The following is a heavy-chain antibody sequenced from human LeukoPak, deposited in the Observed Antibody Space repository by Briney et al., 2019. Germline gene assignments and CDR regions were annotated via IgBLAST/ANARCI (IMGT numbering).Heavy chain of an antibody. J-gene: IGHJ4*02. V-gene: IGHV3-64*02. CDR3: ARDGKAKNDF. CDR2: MDDSGAHT. CDR1: GFTFSRYA. Sequence: GGSLRLSCAASGFTFSRYAMQWVRQAPDKRLEYVSGMDDSGAHTYYADSVKGRFTMSRDNSRDTLYLQMGSLRPEDTAVYYCARDGKAKNDFWGQGTLVTVST. D-gene: IGHD1-26*01.